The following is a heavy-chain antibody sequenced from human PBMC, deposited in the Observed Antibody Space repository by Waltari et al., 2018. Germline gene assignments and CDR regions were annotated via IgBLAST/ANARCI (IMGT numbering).Heavy chain of an antibody. J-gene: IGHJ2*01. V-gene: IGHV3-30*18. Sequence: QVQLVESGGGVVQPGRSLRLSCAASGFTFSSYGMHWVRQAPGKGLEWVAVIWYDGSNKYYADSVKGRFTISRDNSKNTLYLQMNSLRAEDTAMYYCAKDSGVYSGSYFANWYFDLWGRGTLVTVSS. CDR3: AKDSGVYSGSYFANWYFDL. CDR1: GFTFSSYG. CDR2: IWYDGSNK. D-gene: IGHD1-26*01.